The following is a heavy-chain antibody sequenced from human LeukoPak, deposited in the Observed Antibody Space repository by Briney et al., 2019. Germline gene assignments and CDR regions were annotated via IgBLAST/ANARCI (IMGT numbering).Heavy chain of an antibody. J-gene: IGHJ4*02. V-gene: IGHV3-7*01. CDR1: EFTFNSYW. Sequence: GGSLRLSCAASEFTFNSYWMSWVRQAPGKGLEWVANIKQDGGQIYYLDSVKGRFTVSRDNAKNSLYLQMNSLRAKDTAVYYCARLGARQMLEYWGQGTLVTVSS. CDR3: ARLGARQMLEY. CDR2: IKQDGGQI. D-gene: IGHD4-17*01.